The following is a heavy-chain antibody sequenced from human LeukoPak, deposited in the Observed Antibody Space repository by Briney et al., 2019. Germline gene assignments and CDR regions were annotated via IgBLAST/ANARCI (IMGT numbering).Heavy chain of an antibody. CDR3: ARAVFQYCSGGSCYSRNYYGVDV. D-gene: IGHD2-15*01. Sequence: YPSETLSLTCTVSGDSVSSGSHYWSWIRQPPGKGLEWIGYIYYSGSPNYSPSLKSRVTISVDTSKNQFSLDLSSVTAADTAVYYCARAVFQYCSGGSCYSRNYYGVDVWGRGTTVTVSS. CDR2: IYYSGSP. J-gene: IGHJ6*02. CDR1: GDSVSSGSHY. V-gene: IGHV4-61*01.